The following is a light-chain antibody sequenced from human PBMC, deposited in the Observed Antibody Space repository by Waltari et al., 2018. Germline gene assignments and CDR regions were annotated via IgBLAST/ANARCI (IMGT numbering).Light chain of an antibody. Sequence: EILMTQFPATLSVFPGESVTLSCRASESVTSNLAWYQQKPGQAPRLLIFGASTRATGIPPRFRATGSGTDFTLTISSLQSEDFAVYYCQQYNTWPLTFGGGTNVEI. V-gene: IGKV3-15*01. CDR2: GAS. J-gene: IGKJ4*01. CDR3: QQYNTWPLT. CDR1: ESVTSN.